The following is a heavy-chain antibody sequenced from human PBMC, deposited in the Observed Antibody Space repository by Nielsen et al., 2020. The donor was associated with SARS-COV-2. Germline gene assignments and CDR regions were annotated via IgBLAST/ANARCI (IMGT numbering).Heavy chain of an antibody. J-gene: IGHJ2*01. CDR1: GFTFDDYG. V-gene: IGHV3-20*01. CDR2: INWNGGST. D-gene: IGHD6-19*01. Sequence: GESLKISCAASGFTFDDYGMSWVRQAPGKGLEWVSGINWNGGSTGYADSVKGRFTISRDNAKNSLYLQMNSLRAEDTALYHCATEAVADDWHFDLWGRGTLVTVSS. CDR3: ATEAVADDWHFDL.